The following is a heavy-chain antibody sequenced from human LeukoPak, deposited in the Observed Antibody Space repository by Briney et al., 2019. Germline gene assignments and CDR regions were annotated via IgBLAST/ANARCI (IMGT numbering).Heavy chain of an antibody. V-gene: IGHV3-9*01. D-gene: IGHD5-18*01. CDR2: ISWNSDNI. CDR3: AKDVDSFYYYGMDV. Sequence: GGSLRLSCAASGFTFDDYAMHWVRPAPGKGLEWVSGISWNSDNIGYADSVKGRFTISRDNAKNSLYLQMNSLRAEDTASYYCAKDVDSFYYYGMDVRGQGTTVTVSS. J-gene: IGHJ6*02. CDR1: GFTFDDYA.